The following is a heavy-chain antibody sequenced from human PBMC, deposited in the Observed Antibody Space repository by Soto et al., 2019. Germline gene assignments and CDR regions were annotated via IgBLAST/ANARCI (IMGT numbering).Heavy chain of an antibody. D-gene: IGHD2-21*02. CDR1: GYTFTSYY. J-gene: IGHJ4*02. CDR2: INPSGGSA. Sequence: ASVKVSCKASGYTFTSYYMHWVRQAPGQGLEWMGIINPSGGSASYAQKFQGRVTITADESTSTAYMELSSLRSEDTAVYYCARDYCGGDCLSLLAYRGQGTLVTVPS. CDR3: ARDYCGGDCLSLLAY. V-gene: IGHV1-46*01.